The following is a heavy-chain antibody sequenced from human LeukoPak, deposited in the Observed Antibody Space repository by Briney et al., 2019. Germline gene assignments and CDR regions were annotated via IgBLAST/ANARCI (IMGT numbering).Heavy chain of an antibody. CDR3: AITFEYSSSSGY. J-gene: IGHJ4*02. V-gene: IGHV3-30*04. Sequence: GGSLRLSCAASGFTFSSYAMHWVRQAPGKGLEWVAVISYDGSNKYYADSVKGRFTISRDNSKNTLYLQMNSLRAEDTAVYYCAITFEYSSSSGYWGQGTLVTVSS. CDR2: ISYDGSNK. CDR1: GFTFSSYA. D-gene: IGHD6-6*01.